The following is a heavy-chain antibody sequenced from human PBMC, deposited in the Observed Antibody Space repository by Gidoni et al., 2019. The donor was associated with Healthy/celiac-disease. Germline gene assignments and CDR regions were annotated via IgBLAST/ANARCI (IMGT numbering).Heavy chain of an antibody. V-gene: IGHV1-69*01. CDR3: ATRLDCTNGVCYPLSPPFDP. CDR2: IIPIFGTA. Sequence: QVQLVQSGAEVKKPGSSVKVSCKASGGTFSSYAISWVRQAPGQGLEWMGGIIPIFGTANYAQKFQGRVTITADESTSTAYMELSSLRSEDTAVYYCATRLDCTNGVCYPLSPPFDPWGQGTLVTVSS. D-gene: IGHD2-8*01. CDR1: GGTFSSYA. J-gene: IGHJ5*02.